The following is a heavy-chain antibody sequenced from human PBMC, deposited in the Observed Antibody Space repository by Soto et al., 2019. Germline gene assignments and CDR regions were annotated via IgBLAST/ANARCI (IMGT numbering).Heavy chain of an antibody. CDR1: GFTFSSYD. CDR3: PRGGYSSGYAFDI. V-gene: IGHV3-13*04. Sequence: EVQLVESGGGLVQPGGSLRLSCAASGFTFSSYDMHWVRQATGKGLEWVSAIGTAGDTYYPGSVKGRFTISRENAKNPLYLQMTSLRARDTAVYYCPRGGYSSGYAFDIWGQGTMVTVSS. D-gene: IGHD6-19*01. CDR2: IGTAGDT. J-gene: IGHJ3*02.